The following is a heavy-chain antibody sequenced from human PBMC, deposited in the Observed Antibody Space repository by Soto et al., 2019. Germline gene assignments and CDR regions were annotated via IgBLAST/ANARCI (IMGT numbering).Heavy chain of an antibody. CDR3: AKDMITFGGVPRDYYYYMDV. CDR2: ISGSGGST. V-gene: IGHV3-23*01. Sequence: GGSLRLSCAASGFTFSSYAMSWVRQAPGKGLEWVSAISGSGGSTYYADSVKGRFTIARDNSKNTLYLQMNSLRAEDTAVYYCAKDMITFGGVPRDYYYYMDVWGKGTTVTVSS. CDR1: GFTFSSYA. J-gene: IGHJ6*03. D-gene: IGHD3-16*01.